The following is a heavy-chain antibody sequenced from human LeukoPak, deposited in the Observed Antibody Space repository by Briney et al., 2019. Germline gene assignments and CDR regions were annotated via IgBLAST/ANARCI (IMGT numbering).Heavy chain of an antibody. CDR2: IIPIFGTA. CDR3: ASLLGTLWFGEYNWFDP. V-gene: IGHV1-69*05. D-gene: IGHD3-10*01. CDR1: GGTFSSYA. Sequence: GASVKVSCKASGGTFSSYAISWVRQAPGQGLEWMGGIIPIFGTANYAQKFQGRVTITTDESTSTAYMELSSLRSEDTAVYYCASLLGTLWFGEYNWFDPWGQGTLVTVSS. J-gene: IGHJ5*02.